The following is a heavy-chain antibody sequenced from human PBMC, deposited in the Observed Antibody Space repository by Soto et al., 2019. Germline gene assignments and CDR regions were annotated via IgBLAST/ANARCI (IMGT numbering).Heavy chain of an antibody. Sequence: GGSLRLSCAASGFTVSSNYMSWVRQAPGKGLEWVSVIYSGGSTYYADSVKGRFTISRDNSKNTLYLQMNSLRAEDTAVYYCARSSITIFGVVITPILFDYWGQGTLVTVSS. CDR1: GFTVSSNY. J-gene: IGHJ4*02. V-gene: IGHV3-53*01. CDR3: ARSSITIFGVVITPILFDY. D-gene: IGHD3-3*01. CDR2: IYSGGST.